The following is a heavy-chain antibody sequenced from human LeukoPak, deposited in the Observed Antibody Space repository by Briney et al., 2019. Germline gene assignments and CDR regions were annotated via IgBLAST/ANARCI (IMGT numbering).Heavy chain of an antibody. J-gene: IGHJ4*02. V-gene: IGHV4-4*07. CDR2: IYTSGST. Sequence: PSETLSLTCTVSGGSISSYYWSWIRQPAGKGLEWIGRIYTSGSTNYNPSLKSRVTMSVDTSKNQFSLKLSSVTAADTAVYYCARASYYYDSSGYPGYYFDYWGQGTLVTVSS. CDR3: ARASYYYDSSGYPGYYFDY. CDR1: GGSISSYY. D-gene: IGHD3-22*01.